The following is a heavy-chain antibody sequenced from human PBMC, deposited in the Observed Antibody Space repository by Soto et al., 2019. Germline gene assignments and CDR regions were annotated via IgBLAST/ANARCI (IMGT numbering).Heavy chain of an antibody. CDR2: IFHDGTA. CDR1: GVSISSSNW. D-gene: IGHD3-10*01. CDR3: ARLVYDTRLNYMYFDF. J-gene: IGHJ4*02. V-gene: IGHV4-4*02. Sequence: SETLSLTCAVSGVSISSSNWWTWVRQSPQRGLEYIGEIFHDGTANYYPSFERRVAISVDTSKNQFSLKLTSVTAADTAIYFCARLVYDTRLNYMYFDFWGQGTLVTVSS.